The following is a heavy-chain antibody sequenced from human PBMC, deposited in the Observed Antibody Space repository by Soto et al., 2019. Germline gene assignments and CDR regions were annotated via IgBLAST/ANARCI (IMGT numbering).Heavy chain of an antibody. CDR3: ARRGAGTSNWFDP. Sequence: GESLKISCQTAGYSFTSYWIGWVRQMPGKGLEWMGIIYPGDSDTRYSPSFQGQVTISADKSISTAYLQWSSLKASDTAMYYCARRGAGTSNWFDPWGQGTLVTVSS. D-gene: IGHD1-26*01. CDR1: GYSFTSYW. J-gene: IGHJ5*02. CDR2: IYPGDSDT. V-gene: IGHV5-51*01.